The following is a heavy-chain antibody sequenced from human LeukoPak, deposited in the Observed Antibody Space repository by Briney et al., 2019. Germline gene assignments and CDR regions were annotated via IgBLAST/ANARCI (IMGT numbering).Heavy chain of an antibody. CDR1: RGSINNYY. J-gene: IGHJ4*02. V-gene: IGHV4-4*07. D-gene: IGHD2-2*01. CDR3: AHSRYCSSTNCYGVEY. CDR2: IYASGST. Sequence: ASETLSLTCSVSRGSINNYYWSWIRQPAGKGLEWIGRIYASGSTNYNPSLKSRVTMSVDTSKNQFSLKLSSVTAADTAVYYCAHSRYCSSTNCYGVEYWGQGTLVTVSS.